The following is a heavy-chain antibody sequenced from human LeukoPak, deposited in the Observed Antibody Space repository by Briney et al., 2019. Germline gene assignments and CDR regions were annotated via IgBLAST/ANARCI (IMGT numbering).Heavy chain of an antibody. J-gene: IGHJ4*02. Sequence: ASVKDSCKASGYTFTRYYMHWVRQAPGQGLEWMGIIDPSGGSTSCAQKFQGRVTMTRDTSTSTVYMDLSSLRSEDTAVYYCARDKSGTTQGDSDYWGQGTLVTVSS. CDR3: ARDKSGTTQGDSDY. D-gene: IGHD1-1*01. CDR1: GYTFTRYY. CDR2: IDPSGGST. V-gene: IGHV1-46*01.